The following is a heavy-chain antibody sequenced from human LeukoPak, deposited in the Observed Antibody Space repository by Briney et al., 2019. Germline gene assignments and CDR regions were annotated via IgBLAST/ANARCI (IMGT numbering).Heavy chain of an antibody. D-gene: IGHD6-13*01. Sequence: PSETLSLTCTVSGDSISDYYWSWIRQPPGKGLEWIGYIFYSGNTNYNPSLKSRVTISVDTSKNQFSLKLSSVTAADTAMYYCASHSLTAAGIVRHWGQGTLVTVSS. CDR1: GDSISDYY. J-gene: IGHJ1*01. CDR3: ASHSLTAAGIVRH. CDR2: IFYSGNT. V-gene: IGHV4-59*01.